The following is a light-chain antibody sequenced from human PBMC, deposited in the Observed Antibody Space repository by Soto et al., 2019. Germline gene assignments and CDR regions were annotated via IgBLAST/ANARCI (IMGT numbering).Light chain of an antibody. Sequence: EIVMTQSPATLSVPQGERATLSCRASQSVSSNLAWYQQKPGQAPRLLIYGASTRATGIPARFSGSGSGTEFTLTISSLQSEDFAVYYCQQYNNWPQTFGQGTKVEIK. J-gene: IGKJ1*01. CDR1: QSVSSN. CDR3: QQYNNWPQT. CDR2: GAS. V-gene: IGKV3-15*01.